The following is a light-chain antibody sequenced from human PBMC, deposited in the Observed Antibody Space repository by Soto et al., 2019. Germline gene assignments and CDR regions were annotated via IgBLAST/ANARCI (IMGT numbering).Light chain of an antibody. J-gene: IGLJ3*02. CDR2: EVS. Sequence: QSAMTQPPSASGSPGQSVTISCTGDSSDVGGYNYVSWYQQHPGKAPKLMIYEVSKRPSGVPDRFSGSKSGNTASLTVSGLQAEDESDYYCSSYAGSNNWVFGGGTKLNVL. CDR1: SSDVGGYNY. V-gene: IGLV2-8*01. CDR3: SSYAGSNNWV.